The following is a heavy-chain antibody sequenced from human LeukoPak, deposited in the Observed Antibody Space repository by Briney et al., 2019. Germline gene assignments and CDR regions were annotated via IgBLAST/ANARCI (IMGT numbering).Heavy chain of an antibody. CDR2: INHSGST. D-gene: IGHD3-9*01. CDR3: ARGGQYYDILTGYYTGRVPFDY. J-gene: IGHJ4*02. V-gene: IGHV4-34*01. CDR1: GGSFSGYY. Sequence: SETLSLTCAVYGGSFSGYYWSWIRQPPGKGLEWTGEINHSGSTNYNPSVKSRVTISVDTSKNQFSLKLSSVTAADTAVYYCARGGQYYDILTGYYTGRVPFDYWGQGTLVTVSS.